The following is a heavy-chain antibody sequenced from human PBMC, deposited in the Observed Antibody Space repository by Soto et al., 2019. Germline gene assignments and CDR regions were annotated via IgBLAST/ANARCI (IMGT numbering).Heavy chain of an antibody. D-gene: IGHD3-22*01. J-gene: IGHJ5*02. CDR3: AMDFFDSSDYTTNWFAP. Sequence: PSETLSLTCSVSGDSISNSRFYWAWIRQPPGEGLEWIGSIYHTGNAYYNPSLKSRVTISVDTSKNQFSLKLTSVTAADAALYYCAMDFFDSSDYTTNWFAPWGQGTLVTVS. V-gene: IGHV4-39*01. CDR1: GDSISNSRFY. CDR2: IYHTGNA.